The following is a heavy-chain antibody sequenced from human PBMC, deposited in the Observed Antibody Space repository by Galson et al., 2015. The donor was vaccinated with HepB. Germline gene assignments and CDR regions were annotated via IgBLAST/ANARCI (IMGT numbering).Heavy chain of an antibody. CDR1: GFTFRNYG. CDR2: ISYDGSKT. D-gene: IGHD2-15*01. J-gene: IGHJ4*02. Sequence: SLRLSCAASGFTFRNYGLHWVRQALGKGLEWVAFISYDGSKTSYVDSVKGRFTISRDNSKSTVYLQLNSLRAEDTAVYYCTKDLLGYCTGGNCGGFDYWGQGALVTVSS. CDR3: TKDLLGYCTGGNCGGFDY. V-gene: IGHV3-30*18.